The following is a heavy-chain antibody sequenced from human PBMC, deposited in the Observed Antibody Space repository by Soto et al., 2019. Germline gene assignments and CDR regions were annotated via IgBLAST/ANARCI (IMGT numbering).Heavy chain of an antibody. CDR3: AKEGWLD. CDR2: ISYDGSNK. Sequence: QVQLVESGGGVVQPGRSLRLSCAASGFTFSSYGMHWVRQAPGKGLEWVAVISYDGSNKYYADSVKGRFTISRDNSKNTLYLQRNSLRAEDTAVYYCAKEGWLDWGQGTLVTVSS. V-gene: IGHV3-30*18. CDR1: GFTFSSYG. J-gene: IGHJ4*02. D-gene: IGHD6-19*01.